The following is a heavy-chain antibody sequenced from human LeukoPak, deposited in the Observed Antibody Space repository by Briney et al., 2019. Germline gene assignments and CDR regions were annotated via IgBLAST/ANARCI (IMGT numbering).Heavy chain of an antibody. CDR1: GFTFSSYA. CDR2: VSGSGGST. J-gene: IGHJ4*02. V-gene: IGHV3-23*01. Sequence: GGSLRLSCAASGFTFSSYAMSWVRQAPGKGLEWVSAVSGSGGSTYYADSVKGRFTISRDNSKNTLYLQMNSLRAEDTAVYYCAKRALAYYDILTDYWGQGTLVTVSS. D-gene: IGHD3-9*01. CDR3: AKRALAYYDILTDY.